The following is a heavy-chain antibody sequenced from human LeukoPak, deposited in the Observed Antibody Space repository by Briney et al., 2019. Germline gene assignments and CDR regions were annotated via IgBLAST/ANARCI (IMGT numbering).Heavy chain of an antibody. V-gene: IGHV4-39*01. CDR3: ARHYGP. CDR2: IYDSGST. Sequence: PSETLSLTCTVSGGSIRSSYYWGCILHPPGKGLEWIGSIYDSGSTYYNPSLKSRVTISVDTSKNQFSLKLNSVTAADTAVYYCARHYGPWGQGTLVTVSS. CDR1: GGSIRSSYY. D-gene: IGHD3-10*01. J-gene: IGHJ5*02.